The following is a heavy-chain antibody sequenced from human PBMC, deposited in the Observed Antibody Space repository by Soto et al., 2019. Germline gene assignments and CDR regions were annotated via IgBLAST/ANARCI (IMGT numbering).Heavy chain of an antibody. V-gene: IGHV3-23*01. CDR1: GFTFSNFA. Sequence: EVQVLESGGGLVQPGGSLRLSCATSGFTFSNFAMNWVRQAPGQGLEWVSSISGSGSSTYYAASLKGRFTISRDTSKDTLYLQMNSLRDEDAAVYYCARGHDAFLCSGYYLDSWGQGTLVIVSS. CDR2: ISGSGSST. J-gene: IGHJ4*02. CDR3: ARGHDAFLCSGYYLDS. D-gene: IGHD3-3*01.